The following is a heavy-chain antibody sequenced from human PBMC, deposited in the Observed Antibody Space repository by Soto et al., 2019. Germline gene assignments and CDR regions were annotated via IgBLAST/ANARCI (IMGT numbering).Heavy chain of an antibody. J-gene: IGHJ4*02. Sequence: ASVKVSCKASGYTFTGYYMHWVRQAPGQGLEWMGWINPNSGGTNYAQKFQGWVTMTRDTSISTAYMELSRLRSDDTAVYYCARRGTILTGYYYFDYWGQGTLVTVSS. D-gene: IGHD3-9*01. V-gene: IGHV1-2*04. CDR2: INPNSGGT. CDR1: GYTFTGYY. CDR3: ARRGTILTGYYYFDY.